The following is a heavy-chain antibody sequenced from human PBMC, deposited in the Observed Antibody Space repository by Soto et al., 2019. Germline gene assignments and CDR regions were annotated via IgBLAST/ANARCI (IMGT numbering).Heavy chain of an antibody. CDR1: GFTFDDYA. CDR3: AKAPGVAVAPDY. J-gene: IGHJ4*02. V-gene: IGHV3-9*01. CDR2: ISWNSGSI. D-gene: IGHD6-19*01. Sequence: EVQLVESGGGLVQPGRSLRLSCAASGFTFDDYAMHWVRQAPGKGLEWVSGISWNSGSIGYADSVKGRFTISRDNAKNSLYLQMDSLRAEDPALYYCAKAPGVAVAPDYWGQGTLVTVSS.